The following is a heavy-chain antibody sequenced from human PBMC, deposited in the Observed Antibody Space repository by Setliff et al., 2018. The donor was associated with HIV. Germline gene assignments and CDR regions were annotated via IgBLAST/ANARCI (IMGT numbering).Heavy chain of an antibody. J-gene: IGHJ4*02. D-gene: IGHD3-10*01. V-gene: IGHV4-59*01. CDR1: GGSISSYY. CDR2: IYYSGST. CDR3: ARNLWFGGNRYFDY. Sequence: TLSLTCSVSGGSISSYYWSWIRQPPGKGLEWIGYIYYSGSTNYNPSLKSRVTISVDTSKNQFSLKLSSVTAADTAVYYCARNLWFGGNRYFDYWGQGTLVTVSS.